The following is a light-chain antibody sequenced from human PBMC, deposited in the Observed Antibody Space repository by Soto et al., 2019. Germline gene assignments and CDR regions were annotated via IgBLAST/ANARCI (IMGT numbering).Light chain of an antibody. CDR3: QQYTGPPTT. CDR1: QTVSSTY. CDR2: GAS. J-gene: IGKJ5*01. Sequence: PGERATLSCRASQTVSSTYLAWCQQRPGQAPRLLIYGASTRAAGIPDRFSGSGSGTDFTLTITRLEPEDSAVYFCQQYTGPPTTFGQGTRLEIK. V-gene: IGKV3-20*01.